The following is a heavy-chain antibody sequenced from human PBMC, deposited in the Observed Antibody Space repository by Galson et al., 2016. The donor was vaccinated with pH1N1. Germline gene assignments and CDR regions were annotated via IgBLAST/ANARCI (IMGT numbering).Heavy chain of an antibody. V-gene: IGHV3-30*02. CDR1: GFTFKNFG. D-gene: IGHD3-10*01. J-gene: IGHJ6*02. Sequence: SLRLSCAASGFTFKNFGMHWVRQAQGRGLEWVAFTRYDESNKYYGDSVKGRFSISRDNSKNTLYLQMSSLGGDDTAVYYCAKENFDFGSWSHYGLDVWGQGTTVTVSS. CDR3: AKENFDFGSWSHYGLDV. CDR2: TRYDESNK.